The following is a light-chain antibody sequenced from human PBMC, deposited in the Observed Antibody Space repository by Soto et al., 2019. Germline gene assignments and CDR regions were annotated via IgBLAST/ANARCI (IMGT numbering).Light chain of an antibody. Sequence: QSVLTQPPSVSGAPGQRVTISCTGSSSNIGAGYDVHWYQQLPGTAPKLLIYGNNNRPSGVPDRFSGSKSGTSVSLAITGLQAEDEADYYCHSYDSNLSGAVFGGGTKLTVL. CDR1: SSNIGAGYD. J-gene: IGLJ2*01. CDR3: HSYDSNLSGAV. V-gene: IGLV1-40*01. CDR2: GNN.